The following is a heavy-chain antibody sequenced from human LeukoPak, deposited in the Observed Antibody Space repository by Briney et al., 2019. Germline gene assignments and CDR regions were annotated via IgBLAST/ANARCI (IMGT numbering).Heavy chain of an antibody. D-gene: IGHD1-26*01. CDR3: APGSTGGSRGSWFDP. CDR2: INHSGST. Sequence: PSETLSLTCAVYGGSFSGYYWSWIRQPPGKGLEWIGEINHSGSTNYNPSLKSRVTISVDTSKNQFSLKVSSVTAADTAVYHCAPGSTGGSRGSWFDPWGQGTLVTVSS. V-gene: IGHV4-34*01. J-gene: IGHJ5*02. CDR1: GGSFSGYY.